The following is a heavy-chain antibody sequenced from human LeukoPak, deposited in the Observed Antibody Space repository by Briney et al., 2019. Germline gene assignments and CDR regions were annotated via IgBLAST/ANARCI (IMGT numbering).Heavy chain of an antibody. Sequence: GGSLRLSCAVSEFTVSSSYMSWVRQAPGKGLEWVSAISGSGGSTYYADSVKGRFTISRDNSKNTLYLQMNSLRAEDTAVYYCAKDNDSLTGSLYYFDYWGQGTLVTVSS. J-gene: IGHJ4*02. CDR1: EFTVSSSY. CDR3: AKDNDSLTGSLYYFDY. V-gene: IGHV3-23*01. CDR2: ISGSGGST. D-gene: IGHD3-9*01.